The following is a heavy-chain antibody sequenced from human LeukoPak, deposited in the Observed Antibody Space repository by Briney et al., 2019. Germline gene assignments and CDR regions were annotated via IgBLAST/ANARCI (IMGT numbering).Heavy chain of an antibody. J-gene: IGHJ4*02. CDR1: GFTFSSYG. CDR3: ATTLDRIVGATHFDY. Sequence: GGSLRLSCAASGFTFSSYGMHWVRQAPATRLEWVAVISYDGSNKYYADSVRGRFTICRDNSKNTLYLQMNSLRAEDTAVYYCATTLDRIVGATHFDYWGQGTLVTVSS. V-gene: IGHV3-30*03. CDR2: ISYDGSNK. D-gene: IGHD1-26*01.